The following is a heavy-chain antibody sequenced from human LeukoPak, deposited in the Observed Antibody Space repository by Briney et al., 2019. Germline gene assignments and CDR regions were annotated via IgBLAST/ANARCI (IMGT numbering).Heavy chain of an antibody. J-gene: IGHJ4*02. V-gene: IGHV3-7*01. Sequence: SGGSLRLSCAASEFTFGNFWMTWVRQAPGKGLEWVANIKEDGSDKYYVDSVKGRFTISRDNSKNTLYLQMNSLRAEDTAVYYCAKAFRGYSGYFDYWGQGTLVTVSS. CDR3: AKAFRGYSGYFDY. CDR2: IKEDGSDK. CDR1: EFTFGNFW. D-gene: IGHD5-12*01.